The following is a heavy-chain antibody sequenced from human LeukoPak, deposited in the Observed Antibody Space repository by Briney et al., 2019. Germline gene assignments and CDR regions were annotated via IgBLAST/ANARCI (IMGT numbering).Heavy chain of an antibody. CDR1: GFTFDDYA. J-gene: IGHJ3*02. CDR2: ISWNSGSI. V-gene: IGHV3-9*01. Sequence: GGSLRLSCAASGFTFDDYAMHWVRQAPGKGLEWVSGISWNSGSIGYADSVKGRFTISRDNAKNSLYLQMNSLRAEDTALYYCAKAPFFGDGDAFDIWGQGTMVTVSS. CDR3: AKAPFFGDGDAFDI. D-gene: IGHD3-10*01.